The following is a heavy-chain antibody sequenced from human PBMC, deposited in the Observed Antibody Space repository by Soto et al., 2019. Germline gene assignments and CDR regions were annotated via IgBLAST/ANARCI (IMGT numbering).Heavy chain of an antibody. J-gene: IGHJ4*02. Sequence: ASVKVFCKASGYTFTSYGISWVRQAPGQGLEWMGWISAYNGNTNYAQKLQGRVTMTTDTSTSTAYMGLRSLRSDDTAVYYCASGEISYDYGDYDAVPPKGDYWGQGTLVTVSS. V-gene: IGHV1-18*01. CDR3: ASGEISYDYGDYDAVPPKGDY. D-gene: IGHD4-17*01. CDR1: GYTFTSYG. CDR2: ISAYNGNT.